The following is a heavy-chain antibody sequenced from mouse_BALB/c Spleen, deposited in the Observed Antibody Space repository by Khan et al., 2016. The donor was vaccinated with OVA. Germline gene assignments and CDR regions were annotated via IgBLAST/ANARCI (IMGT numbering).Heavy chain of an antibody. CDR2: INPSTDYT. V-gene: IGHV1-7*01. CDR3: VNHGSSSAWFTY. CDR1: GYTFTSYW. Sequence: QVQLKQSGAELAKPGASVKMSCKASGYTFTSYWMHWVKQRPGQGLEWIGYINPSTDYTDYNQKFKDKATLTVDKSSSTAYMHLTSLTSEDSAVYYSVNHGSSSAWFTYWGQGTLVTVSA. D-gene: IGHD1-1*01. J-gene: IGHJ3*01.